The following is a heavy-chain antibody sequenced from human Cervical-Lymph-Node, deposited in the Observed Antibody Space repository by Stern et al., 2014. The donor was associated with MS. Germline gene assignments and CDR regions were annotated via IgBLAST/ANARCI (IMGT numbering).Heavy chain of an antibody. V-gene: IGHV4-31*03. J-gene: IGHJ5*02. CDR3: ARGTRHVPSATSWFDP. Sequence: QVQLQESGPGLVKASQTLSLTCTVSGDSFSSGDHYWSWIRQHPGKGLEWIGYISSNGTTYYNPSLRGRLALSIDTSKNQFSLRLNSVTAADTAVYYCARGTRHVPSATSWFDPWGQGTLVTVSS. CDR2: ISSNGTT. D-gene: IGHD2-2*01. CDR1: GDSFSSGDHY.